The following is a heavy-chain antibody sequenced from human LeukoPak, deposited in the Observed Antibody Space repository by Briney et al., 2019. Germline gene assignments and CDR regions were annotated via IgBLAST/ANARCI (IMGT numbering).Heavy chain of an antibody. CDR1: GYTFTSYY. V-gene: IGHV1-46*01. Sequence: GASVKVSCKASGYTFTSYYMHWVRQAPGQGLEWMGIINPSGGSTTYAQKFQGRVTMNREMSTSTVYKELSSLRSEDTAVYYCARARTITIFPLRGQDNYYYYMDVWGKGTTVTVSS. J-gene: IGHJ6*03. D-gene: IGHD3-9*01. CDR3: ARARTITIFPLRGQDNYYYYMDV. CDR2: INPSGGST.